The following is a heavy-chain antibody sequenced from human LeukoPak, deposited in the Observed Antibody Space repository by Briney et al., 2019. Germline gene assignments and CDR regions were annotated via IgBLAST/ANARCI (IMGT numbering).Heavy chain of an antibody. Sequence: PGGSLRLSCAASGFTFSSYWMHWVRQAPGKGLVWVSRINSDGSSTSYADSVKGRFTISRDNAKNTLYLQMNSLRAEDTALYYCVREHYNYYMDVWGKGTTVTVSS. J-gene: IGHJ6*03. CDR3: VREHYNYYMDV. V-gene: IGHV3-74*01. CDR2: INSDGSST. CDR1: GFTFSSYW.